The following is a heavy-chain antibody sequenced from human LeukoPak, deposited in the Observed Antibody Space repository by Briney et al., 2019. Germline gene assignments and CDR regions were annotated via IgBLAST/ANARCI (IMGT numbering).Heavy chain of an antibody. CDR3: ARERASDWLYYYYYMDA. CDR2: IYTSGST. D-gene: IGHD3-9*01. V-gene: IGHV4-4*07. Sequence: SETLSLTCTVSGVSISSYYWSWIRQPAGKRLEGIGRIYTSGSTNYNPSLKSRVTMSVDTSKNQFSLKLSSVTAADTAVYYCARERASDWLYYYYYMDAWGKGTTVTVSS. CDR1: GVSISSYY. J-gene: IGHJ6*03.